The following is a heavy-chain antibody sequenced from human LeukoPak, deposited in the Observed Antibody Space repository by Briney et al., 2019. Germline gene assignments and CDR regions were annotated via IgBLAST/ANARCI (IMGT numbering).Heavy chain of an antibody. CDR3: ATGSTTYGSGNYDSRAFED. J-gene: IGHJ4*02. D-gene: IGHD3-10*01. CDR2: ISGSGGST. CDR1: GFTFSSHA. V-gene: IGHV3-23*01. Sequence: PGGSLRLSCAASGFTFSSHAMNWVRQAPGKGLEWVSVISGSGGSTYYADSVKGRFTISRDNSKNTVYVQMNSLRVEDTAVYYCATGSTTYGSGNYDSRAFEDWGQGTLVTVSS.